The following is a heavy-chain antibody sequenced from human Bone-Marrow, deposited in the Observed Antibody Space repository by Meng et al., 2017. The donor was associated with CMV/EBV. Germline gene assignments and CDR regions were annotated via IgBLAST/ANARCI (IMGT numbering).Heavy chain of an antibody. Sequence: GGSLRLSCAASGFTFSSYAMHWVRQAPGKGLEWVAVISYDGSNKYYADSVKGRFTISRDNSKNTLYLQMNSLRAEDTAVYYCAKDRTPSTRIVGARGGGVDYWGQGTLVTRYS. CDR2: ISYDGSNK. CDR3: AKDRTPSTRIVGARGGGVDY. V-gene: IGHV3-30*04. J-gene: IGHJ4*02. CDR1: GFTFSSYA. D-gene: IGHD1-26*01.